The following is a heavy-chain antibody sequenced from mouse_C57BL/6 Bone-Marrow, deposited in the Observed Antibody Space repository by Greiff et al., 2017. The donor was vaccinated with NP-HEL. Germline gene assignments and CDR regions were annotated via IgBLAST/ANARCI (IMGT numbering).Heavy chain of an antibody. CDR1: GFNIKDDY. J-gene: IGHJ4*01. V-gene: IGHV14-4*01. Sequence: EVKLVESGAELVRPGASVKLSCTASGFNIKDDYMHWVKQRPEQGLEWIGWIDPENGDTEYASKFQGKATITADTSSNTAYLQLSSLTSEDTAVYYCTRFPTVVSMDYWGQGTSVTVSS. CDR3: TRFPTVVSMDY. CDR2: IDPENGDT. D-gene: IGHD1-1*01.